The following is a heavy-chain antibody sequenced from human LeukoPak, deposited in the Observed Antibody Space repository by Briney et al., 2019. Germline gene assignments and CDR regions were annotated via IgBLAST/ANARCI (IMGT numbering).Heavy chain of an antibody. CDR3: ARVSLTGDRLDP. CDR2: IYTSGST. CDR1: SGSISSYY. Sequence: SETLSLTCTVSSGSISSYYWSWIRQPAGKGLEWIGRIYTSGSTNYNPSLKSRVTMSVDTSKNQFSLKLSSVTAADTAVYYCARVSLTGDRLDPWGQGTLVTVSS. V-gene: IGHV4-4*07. D-gene: IGHD7-27*01. J-gene: IGHJ5*02.